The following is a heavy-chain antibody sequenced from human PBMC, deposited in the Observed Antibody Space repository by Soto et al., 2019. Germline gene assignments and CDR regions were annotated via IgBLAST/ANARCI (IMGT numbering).Heavy chain of an antibody. CDR1: GFKFSIYS. CDR3: ARSVEGHFDY. Sequence: EVQLVKSGGALIQAGGSLRLSCVASGFKFSIYSMNWIRQAPGKGLEWSAYITSDTKTIKYADSVKGRFTISRDNAKNSVYLQMNSLSDEDTAVYYCARSVEGHFDYWGQGAVVTVSS. CDR2: ITSDTKTI. J-gene: IGHJ4*02. D-gene: IGHD6-19*01. V-gene: IGHV3-48*02.